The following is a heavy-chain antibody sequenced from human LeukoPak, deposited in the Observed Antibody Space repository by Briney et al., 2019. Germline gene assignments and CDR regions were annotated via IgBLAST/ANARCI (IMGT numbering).Heavy chain of an antibody. CDR1: GYTCTSYG. Sequence: SSVKVSCKSSGYTCTSYGISWVRQAPGQGLDWMGLISAYNGNTNYAQKLHGRVTINTETYTRTAYMELRRMRSDDPAVYYCARGIRDFWSGYYFDYWGQGTLVTVSS. CDR2: ISAYNGNT. J-gene: IGHJ4*02. V-gene: IGHV1-18*01. CDR3: ARGIRDFWSGYYFDY. D-gene: IGHD3-3*01.